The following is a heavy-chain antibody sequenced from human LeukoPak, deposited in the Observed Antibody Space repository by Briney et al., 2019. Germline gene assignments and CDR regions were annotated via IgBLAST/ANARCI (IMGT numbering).Heavy chain of an antibody. CDR1: GFTFSSYA. J-gene: IGHJ4*02. D-gene: IGHD1-1*01. CDR3: AKDLHNWNDWGDY. CDR2: ISGSGGST. Sequence: PGGSLRLSCAASGFTFSSYAMSWVRQAPGKGPEWVSAISGSGGSTYYADSVKGRFTISRDNSKNTLYLKMNSLRAEGTAVYYCAKDLHNWNDWGDYWGQGTLVTVSS. V-gene: IGHV3-23*01.